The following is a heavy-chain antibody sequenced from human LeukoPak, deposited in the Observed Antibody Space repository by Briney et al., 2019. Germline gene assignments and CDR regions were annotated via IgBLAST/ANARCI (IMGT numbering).Heavy chain of an antibody. CDR1: GDSVSSNSVT. V-gene: IGHV6-1*01. J-gene: IGHJ3*02. CDR2: TYYRSKWYN. Sequence: SQTLSLTCAISGDSVSSNSVTWNWIRQSPSRGLEWLGRTYYRSKWYNDYAVSVKSRITINPDTSKNQFSLQLNSVTPEDTAVYYCAREVAAEDAFDIWGQGTMVTVSS. D-gene: IGHD2-15*01. CDR3: AREVAAEDAFDI.